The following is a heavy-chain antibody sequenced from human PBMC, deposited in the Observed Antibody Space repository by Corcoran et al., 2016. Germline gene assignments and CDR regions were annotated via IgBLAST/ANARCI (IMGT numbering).Heavy chain of an antibody. CDR2: IKQDGSEK. J-gene: IGHJ6*02. Sequence: EVQLVESGGGLVQPGGSLRLSCAASGFTFSSYWMSWVRQAPGKGLEWVANIKQDGSEKYYVDSGKGRFTISRDNAKNSLYLQMNSLRAEDTAVYYCAIEDIVVVPAALIYYYYYGMDVWGQGTTVTVSS. V-gene: IGHV3-7*01. CDR1: GFTFSSYW. D-gene: IGHD2-2*01. CDR3: AIEDIVVVPAALIYYYYYGMDV.